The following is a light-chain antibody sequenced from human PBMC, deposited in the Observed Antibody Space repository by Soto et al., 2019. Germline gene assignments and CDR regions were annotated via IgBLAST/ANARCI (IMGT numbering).Light chain of an antibody. CDR1: SSDVGGYSY. V-gene: IGLV2-14*01. CDR3: ASYTTSSTYV. J-gene: IGLJ1*01. Sequence: QSVLAQPASVSGSPGQSIAISCTGTSSDVGGYSYVSWYQQQPGKAPKLMTSDVSNRPSGVSDRFSGSKSGNTASLTISGLQAEDEADYYCASYTTSSTYVFGTGTKVTVL. CDR2: DVS.